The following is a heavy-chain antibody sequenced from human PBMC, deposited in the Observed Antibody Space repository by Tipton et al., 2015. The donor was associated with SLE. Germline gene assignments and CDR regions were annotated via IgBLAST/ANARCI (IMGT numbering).Heavy chain of an antibody. CDR1: GGSISSSSYY. V-gene: IGHV4-39*07. CDR2: IYYSGST. Sequence: TLSLTCTVSGGSISSSSYYWGWIRQPPGKGLEWIGSIYYSGSTYYNPSLKSRVTISVDTSKNQFSLKLSSVTAADTAVYYCGIAVAGLDAFDIWGQGTMVTVSS. CDR3: GIAVAGLDAFDI. D-gene: IGHD6-19*01. J-gene: IGHJ3*02.